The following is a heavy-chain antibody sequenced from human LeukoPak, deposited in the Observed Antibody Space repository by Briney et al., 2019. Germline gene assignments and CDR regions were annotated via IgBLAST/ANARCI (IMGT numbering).Heavy chain of an antibody. CDR3: TRAPYSNYVNLDY. CDR1: TFTFADYA. CDR2: IRSKAFGGTS. Sequence: GGSLRLSCKASTFTFADYAMSWVRQAPGKGLEWVGFIRSKAFGGTSEYAASVKGRFTISRDDSKSIVYLQTNSLKTEDTAVYYCTRAPYSNYVNLDYWGQGTLVTVSS. J-gene: IGHJ4*02. D-gene: IGHD4-11*01. V-gene: IGHV3-49*04.